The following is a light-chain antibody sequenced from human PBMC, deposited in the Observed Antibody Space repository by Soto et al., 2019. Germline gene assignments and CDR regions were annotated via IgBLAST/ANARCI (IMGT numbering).Light chain of an antibody. CDR3: LEHSLYPLLT. Sequence: DIQMTQSPSTLSASVGDRVTITCRASQSISNWLAWYQQRPGKAPKLLIYKASSLESGVPSRFSGSGSGAEFTLTISSLQPDDFATYYCLEHSLYPLLTFGGGTKVEIK. CDR2: KAS. V-gene: IGKV1-5*03. J-gene: IGKJ4*01. CDR1: QSISNW.